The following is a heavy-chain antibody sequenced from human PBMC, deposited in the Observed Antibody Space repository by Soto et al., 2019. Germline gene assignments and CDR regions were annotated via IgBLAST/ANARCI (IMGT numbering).Heavy chain of an antibody. D-gene: IGHD3-3*01. CDR2: IYYSGST. Sequence: QLQLQESGPGLVKPSETLSLTCTVSGGSISSSSYYWGWIRQPPGKGLEWIGSIYYSGSTYYNPSLKSRVTISVDTSKNQFSLKLSSVTAADTAVYYCARQRSGYPPKGWFDPWGQGTLVTVSS. CDR3: ARQRSGYPPKGWFDP. CDR1: GGSISSSSYY. J-gene: IGHJ5*02. V-gene: IGHV4-39*01.